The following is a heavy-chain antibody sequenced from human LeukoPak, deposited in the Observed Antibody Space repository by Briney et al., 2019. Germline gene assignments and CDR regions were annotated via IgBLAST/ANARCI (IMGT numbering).Heavy chain of an antibody. Sequence: GGSLRLSCAASGFTFSSYGMHWVRQAPGKGLEWVAFIRYDGSNKYYADSVKGRFTISRDNSKNTLYLQMNSLRAEDTAVYYCARAALRYRPPDYWGQGTLVTVSS. J-gene: IGHJ4*02. D-gene: IGHD1-26*01. CDR3: ARAALRYRPPDY. V-gene: IGHV3-30*02. CDR2: IRYDGSNK. CDR1: GFTFSSYG.